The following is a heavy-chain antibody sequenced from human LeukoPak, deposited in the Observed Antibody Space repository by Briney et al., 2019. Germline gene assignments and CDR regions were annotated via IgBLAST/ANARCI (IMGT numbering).Heavy chain of an antibody. V-gene: IGHV4-39*02. D-gene: IGHD6-13*01. CDR3: AREGSSWYFDY. CDR1: GGFISSSSYY. CDR2: IYYSGST. J-gene: IGHJ4*02. Sequence: SETLSLTCTVSGGFISSSSYYWGWIRQPPGKGLEWIGSIYYSGSTYYNPSLKSRVTISVDTSKNQFSLKLSSVTAADTAVYYCAREGSSWYFDYWGQGTLVTVSS.